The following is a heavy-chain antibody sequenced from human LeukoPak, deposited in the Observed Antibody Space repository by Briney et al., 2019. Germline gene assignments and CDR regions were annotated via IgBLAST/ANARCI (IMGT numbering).Heavy chain of an antibody. CDR2: IYTSGST. Sequence: SETLSLTCTVSGGSISSYYWSWIRQPAGKGLEWIGRIYTSGSTNYNPSLKSRVTMSVDTSKNQFSLKLSSVTAADTAVYYCARDASPNYDFWSGLSGYYFDYWGQGTLVTVSS. J-gene: IGHJ4*02. D-gene: IGHD3-3*01. V-gene: IGHV4-4*07. CDR3: ARDASPNYDFWSGLSGYYFDY. CDR1: GGSISSYY.